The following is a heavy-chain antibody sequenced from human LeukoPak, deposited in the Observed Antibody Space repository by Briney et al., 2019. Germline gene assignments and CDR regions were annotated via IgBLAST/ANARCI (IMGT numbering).Heavy chain of an antibody. CDR2: INTDGSTT. CDR3: ARGMTYYYGSGKFDY. Sequence: GGSLRLSCTGSGFIFRDYFMSWVRQPPGKELVWVSRINTDGSTTTYEDSVKGRFTISRDNAKNTLYLQMNSLRAEDTAVYYCARGMTYYYGSGKFDYWGQGSLVTVSS. CDR1: GFIFRDYF. D-gene: IGHD3-10*01. V-gene: IGHV3-74*03. J-gene: IGHJ4*02.